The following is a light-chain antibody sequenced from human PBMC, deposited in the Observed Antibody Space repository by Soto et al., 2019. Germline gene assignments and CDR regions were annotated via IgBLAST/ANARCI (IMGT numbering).Light chain of an antibody. CDR2: EVY. V-gene: IGLV2-8*01. Sequence: QSALTQPPSASGSPGQSVTISCTGTSSDVGGYNYVSWYQHHPGKAPKLIIYEVYKRPSGVPDRFSGSKSGNAAALTVSGHQAEEEDDYYCSSYVGTNSYVFGTGTKLTVL. CDR1: SSDVGGYNY. J-gene: IGLJ1*01. CDR3: SSYVGTNSYV.